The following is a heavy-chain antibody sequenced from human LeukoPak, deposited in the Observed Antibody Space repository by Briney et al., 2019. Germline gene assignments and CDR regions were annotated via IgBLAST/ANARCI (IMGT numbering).Heavy chain of an antibody. D-gene: IGHD6-13*01. J-gene: IGHJ4*02. CDR2: ISTDGSAT. Sequence: TGGSLRLSCAASGFTFSSHWMHWVRQVPGKGLVWVSRISTDGSATTYADSVKGRFTISRDNDKNTLYLQMNSLSGEDTALYYCARVGYSSSWYIDYWGQGTLVTVSS. CDR1: GFTFSSHW. V-gene: IGHV3-74*01. CDR3: ARVGYSSSWYIDY.